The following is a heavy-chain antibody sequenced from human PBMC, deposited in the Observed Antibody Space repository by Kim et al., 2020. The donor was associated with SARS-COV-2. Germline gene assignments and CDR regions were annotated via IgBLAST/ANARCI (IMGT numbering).Heavy chain of an antibody. J-gene: IGHJ4*02. V-gene: IGHV3-43*01. CDR1: GFTFDDYT. CDR3: AKDGSPSINYFDY. CDR2: ISWDGGST. D-gene: IGHD1-20*01. Sequence: GGSLRLSCAASGFTFDDYTMHWVRQAPGKGLEWVSLISWDGGSTYYADSVKGRFTISRDNSKNSLYLQMNSLRTEDTALYYCAKDGSPSINYFDYWGQGTLVTVSS.